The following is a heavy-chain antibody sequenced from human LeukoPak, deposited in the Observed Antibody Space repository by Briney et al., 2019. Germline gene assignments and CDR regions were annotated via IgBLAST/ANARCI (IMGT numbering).Heavy chain of an antibody. J-gene: IGHJ6*03. V-gene: IGHV3-20*04. Sequence: GGSLRLSCAASGFTFDDYGMSWVRQAPGKGLEWVSGINWNGGSTGYADSVKGRFTISRDNAKNSLYLQMNSLRAEDTALYYCARGGGATYRGYYYYMDVWGKGTTVTVSS. CDR1: GFTFDDYG. CDR2: INWNGGST. D-gene: IGHD1-26*01. CDR3: ARGGGATYRGYYYYMDV.